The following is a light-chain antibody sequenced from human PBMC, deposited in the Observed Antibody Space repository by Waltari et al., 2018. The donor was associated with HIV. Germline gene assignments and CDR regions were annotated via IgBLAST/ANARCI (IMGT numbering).Light chain of an antibody. CDR1: SGPVSTSYY. Sequence: QTVVTQEPSFSVSPGGTVTPTCGLSSGPVSTSYYPSWYQQTPGQAPRTLIYSTNTRSSGVPDRFSGSILGNKAALTITGAQADDESDYYCVLFMGNGIWVFGGGTKLTVL. V-gene: IGLV8-61*01. J-gene: IGLJ3*02. CDR2: STN. CDR3: VLFMGNGIWV.